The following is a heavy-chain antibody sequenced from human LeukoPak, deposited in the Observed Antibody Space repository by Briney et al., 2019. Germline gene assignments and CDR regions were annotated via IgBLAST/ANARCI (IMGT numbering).Heavy chain of an antibody. J-gene: IGHJ4*02. CDR2: IYSGGST. CDR1: GFTVSSNY. D-gene: IGHD3-9*01. V-gene: IGHV3-66*01. CDR3: ARDGPRYFDWLYNFDY. Sequence: GGSLRLSCAASGFTVSSNYMSWVRQAPGKGLEWVSVIYSGGSTYYADSVKGRFTISRDNSKNTLYLQMNSLRAEDTAVYYCARDGPRYFDWLYNFDYWGQGTLVTVSS.